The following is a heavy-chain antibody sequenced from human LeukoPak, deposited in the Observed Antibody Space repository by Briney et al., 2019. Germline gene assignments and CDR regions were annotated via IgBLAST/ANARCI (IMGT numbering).Heavy chain of an antibody. J-gene: IGHJ3*02. Sequence: GGSLRLSCAASGFTFSSYSMNWVRQAPGKGLEWVSSISSSSIYIYYADSLKGRFTISRDNAKNSLYLQMNSLRAEDTAVYYCARGRDGYNLVDAFDIWGQGIMVTVSS. CDR3: ARGRDGYNLVDAFDI. CDR2: ISSSSIYI. V-gene: IGHV3-21*01. D-gene: IGHD5-24*01. CDR1: GFTFSSYS.